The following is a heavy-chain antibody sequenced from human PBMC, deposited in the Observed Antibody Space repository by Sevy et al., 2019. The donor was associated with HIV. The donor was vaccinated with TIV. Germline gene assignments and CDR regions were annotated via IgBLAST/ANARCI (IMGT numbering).Heavy chain of an antibody. Sequence: ASVKVSCKASGGTFSSYAISWVRQAPGQGLEWMGGIIPIFGTANYAQKVQGRVTITADKSTSTAYMELSSLRSEDTAVYYCASIQPSGSYLPPYYMDVWGKGTTVTVSS. CDR3: ASIQPSGSYLPPYYMDV. J-gene: IGHJ6*03. CDR2: IIPIFGTA. CDR1: GGTFSSYA. D-gene: IGHD1-26*01. V-gene: IGHV1-69*06.